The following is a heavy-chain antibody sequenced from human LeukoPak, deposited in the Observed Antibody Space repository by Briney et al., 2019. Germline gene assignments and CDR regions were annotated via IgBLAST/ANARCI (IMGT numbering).Heavy chain of an antibody. D-gene: IGHD5-24*01. CDR3: AKGEVATSPLNWFDP. CDR2: IRYDGSNK. J-gene: IGHJ5*02. CDR1: GFTFSSYG. V-gene: IGHV3-30*02. Sequence: GGSLRLSCAASGFTFSSYGMHWVRQAPGKGLEWVAFIRYDGSNKYYADSVKGRFTISRDNSKNTLYLQMNSLRSEDTAVYYCAKGEVATSPLNWFDPWGQGTLVSVSS.